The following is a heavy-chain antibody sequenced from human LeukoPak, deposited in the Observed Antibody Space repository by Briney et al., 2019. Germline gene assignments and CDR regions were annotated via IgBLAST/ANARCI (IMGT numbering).Heavy chain of an antibody. Sequence: SETLSLTCAVYGGSFSGYYWSWIRQPPGKGLEWIGEINHSGSTNYNPSLKSRVTISVDKSKNQFSLKLSSVTAADTAVYYCARGEGVGATPYNWFDPWGQGTLVTVSS. D-gene: IGHD1-26*01. CDR3: ARGEGVGATPYNWFDP. CDR2: INHSGST. J-gene: IGHJ5*02. CDR1: GGSFSGYY. V-gene: IGHV4-34*01.